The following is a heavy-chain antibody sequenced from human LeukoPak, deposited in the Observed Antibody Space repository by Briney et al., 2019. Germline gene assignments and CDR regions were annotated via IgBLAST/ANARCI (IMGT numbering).Heavy chain of an antibody. CDR3: AKPIRGSAGNAFDI. V-gene: IGHV3-23*01. D-gene: IGHD6-13*01. CDR2: ISGSGGST. J-gene: IGHJ3*02. Sequence: GGSLRLSCAASGFTFSTYGMSWVRQAPGKGLEWVSGISGSGGSTYYADSAKGRFTFSRDNSKSTLYLQMNSLRAEDTAVYYCAKPIRGSAGNAFDIWGQGTLVTVSS. CDR1: GFTFSTYG.